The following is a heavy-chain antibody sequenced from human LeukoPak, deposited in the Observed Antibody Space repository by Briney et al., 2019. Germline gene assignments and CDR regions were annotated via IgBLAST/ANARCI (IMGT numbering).Heavy chain of an antibody. Sequence: SETVSLTCAVYGGSFSVYYGSGIRQPRGRGREWIGEIKHSVRTNYNTSLKGRVTISVDTSKNQFSLKLSSVTAADTAVYYCARKRSKTITMVLDYWGQGTPVTVSS. D-gene: IGHD3-10*01. J-gene: IGHJ4*02. V-gene: IGHV4-34*01. CDR2: IKHSVRT. CDR1: GGSFSVYY. CDR3: ARKRSKTITMVLDY.